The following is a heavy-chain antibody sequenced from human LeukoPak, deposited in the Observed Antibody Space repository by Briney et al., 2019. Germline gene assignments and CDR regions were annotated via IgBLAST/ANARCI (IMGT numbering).Heavy chain of an antibody. Sequence: GGSLRLSCAASGFTFSSYAMSWVRQAPGKGLEWVSSISSSSSYIYYADSVKGRFTISRDNAKNSLYLQMNSLRAEATAVYYCARDPVYCSGGSCWGQGTLVTVSS. D-gene: IGHD2-15*01. V-gene: IGHV3-21*01. CDR2: ISSSSSYI. CDR1: GFTFSSYA. CDR3: ARDPVYCSGGSC. J-gene: IGHJ4*02.